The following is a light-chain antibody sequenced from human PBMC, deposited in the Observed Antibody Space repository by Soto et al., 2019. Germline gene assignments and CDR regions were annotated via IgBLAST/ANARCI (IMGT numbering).Light chain of an antibody. CDR2: DNN. V-gene: IGLV3-21*02. J-gene: IGLJ1*01. CDR3: QVWHSGRDHYV. CDR1: NIGSKS. Sequence: SYELTQPPSVSMAPGQTARVTCGGNNIGSKSVHWYQQKPGQAPVLAVYDNNDRPSGIPERFSGSNSGNTATLTISRVEAGDEADYYCQVWHSGRDHYVFGTGTKVTVL.